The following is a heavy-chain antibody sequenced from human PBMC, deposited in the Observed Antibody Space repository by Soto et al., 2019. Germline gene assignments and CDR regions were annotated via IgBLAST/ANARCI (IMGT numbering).Heavy chain of an antibody. CDR2: INPFNPTGTST. CDR3: ARYLAAADD. Sequence: QVQLVQSGAEVKKPWASVKISCSASGYTFTNYYIHWVRQAPGQGLEWLGIINPFNPTGTSTNYAQRCQGRVTFTMYTSTSTVYMELSGLRSEDTSMFYGARYLAAADDWGKGTLVIVSS. V-gene: IGHV1-46*01. J-gene: IGHJ4*02. D-gene: IGHD6-13*01. CDR1: GYTFTNYY.